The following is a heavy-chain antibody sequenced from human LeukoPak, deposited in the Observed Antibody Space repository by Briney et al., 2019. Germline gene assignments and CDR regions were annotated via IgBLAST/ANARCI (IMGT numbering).Heavy chain of an antibody. D-gene: IGHD6-13*01. CDR2: ISYDGSNK. CDR3: ARDRVAAGMFDY. CDR1: GFTFSSYA. Sequence: GGSLRLSCAASGFTFSSYAMHWVRQAPGKGLEWVAVISYDGSNKYYADSVKGRFTISRDNSKNTLYLQMNSLRAEDTAVYYCARDRVAAGMFDYWGQGTLVTVSS. V-gene: IGHV3-30-3*01. J-gene: IGHJ4*02.